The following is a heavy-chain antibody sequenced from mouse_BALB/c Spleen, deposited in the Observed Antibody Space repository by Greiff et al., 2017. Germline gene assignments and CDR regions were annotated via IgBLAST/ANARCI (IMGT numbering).Heavy chain of an antibody. V-gene: IGHV1-7*01. D-gene: IGHD1-1*01. Sequence: QVQLKESGAELAKPGASVKMSCKASGYTFTSYWMHWVKQRPGQGLEWIGYINPSTGYTEYNQKFKDKATLTADKSSSTAYMQLSSLTSEDSAVYYSSYGSSPYFDYWGQGTTLTVSS. J-gene: IGHJ2*01. CDR3: SYGSSPYFDY. CDR2: INPSTGYT. CDR1: GYTFTSYW.